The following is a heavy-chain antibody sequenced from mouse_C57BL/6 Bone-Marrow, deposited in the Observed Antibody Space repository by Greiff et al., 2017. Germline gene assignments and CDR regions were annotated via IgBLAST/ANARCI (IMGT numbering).Heavy chain of an antibody. J-gene: IGHJ3*01. CDR3: ARSYEYDLAWFSH. Sequence: QVQLQQPGAELVKPGASVKMSCKASGYTFTSYWITWVKQKPGQGLEWIGDIYPGSGSTNYNEKFKSKATLTVDTSSSTAYMQLSSLTSQDSAVYYCARSYEYDLAWFSHWGQETLVTVSA. CDR1: GYTFTSYW. D-gene: IGHD2-4*01. V-gene: IGHV1-55*01. CDR2: IYPGSGST.